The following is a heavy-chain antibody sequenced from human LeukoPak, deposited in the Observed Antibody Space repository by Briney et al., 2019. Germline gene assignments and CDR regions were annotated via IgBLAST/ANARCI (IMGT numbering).Heavy chain of an antibody. Sequence: KPSETLSLTCAVYGGSFSGYYWSWIRQPPGKGLEWIGEINHSGSTNYNPSLKSRVTISVDTSKNQFSLKLSSVTAADTAVYYCARDPGRASGGRWGQGTLVTVSS. CDR3: ARDPGRASGGR. V-gene: IGHV4-34*01. CDR2: INHSGST. J-gene: IGHJ4*02. CDR1: GGSFSGYY.